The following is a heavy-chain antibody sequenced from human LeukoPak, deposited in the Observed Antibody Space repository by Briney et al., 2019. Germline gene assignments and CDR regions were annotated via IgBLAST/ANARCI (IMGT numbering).Heavy chain of an antibody. Sequence: PGGSLRLSCAASGFTFNSYWMSWVRHAPGKGLEWVANIDQDGSDKYYVDSVKGRFTISRDNAMKSLYLQMNSLRAEDTAIYYCVPGHSGRSSPIIDAHFVYWGQGTLVTVSS. D-gene: IGHD5-12*01. CDR3: VPGHSGRSSPIIDAHFVY. CDR2: IDQDGSDK. V-gene: IGHV3-7*01. J-gene: IGHJ4*02. CDR1: GFTFNSYW.